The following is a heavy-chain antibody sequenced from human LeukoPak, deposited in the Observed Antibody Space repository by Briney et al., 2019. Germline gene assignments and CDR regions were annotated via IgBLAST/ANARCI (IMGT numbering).Heavy chain of an antibody. Sequence: ASVKVSYKASGYTFTSYGISWVRQAPGQGLEWMGWISAYNGNTNYAQKLQGRVTMTTDTSTSTAYMELRSLRSDDTAVYYCARDRSYYDILTGYYSPYDYWGQGTLVTVSS. J-gene: IGHJ4*02. CDR3: ARDRSYYDILTGYYSPYDY. CDR1: GYTFTSYG. D-gene: IGHD3-9*01. V-gene: IGHV1-18*01. CDR2: ISAYNGNT.